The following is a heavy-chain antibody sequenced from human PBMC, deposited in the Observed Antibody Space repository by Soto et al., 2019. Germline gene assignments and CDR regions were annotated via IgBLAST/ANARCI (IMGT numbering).Heavy chain of an antibody. D-gene: IGHD6-19*01. CDR3: AKEKIASTVADFFDY. Sequence: GGSLRLSCEASGFTFNNYAMTWVRQTPGKGLQWVSTICGSGSSTFYADSVRGRFTISRDNSKNTLYLQMNSLRAEDTALYYCAKEKIASTVADFFDYWGQGTLVTVSS. V-gene: IGHV3-23*01. CDR1: GFTFNNYA. CDR2: ICGSGSST. J-gene: IGHJ4*02.